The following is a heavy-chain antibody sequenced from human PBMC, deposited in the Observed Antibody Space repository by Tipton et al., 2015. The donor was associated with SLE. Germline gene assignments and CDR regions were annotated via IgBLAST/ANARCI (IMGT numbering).Heavy chain of an antibody. Sequence: TLSLTCTVSDGSIRSTNYYWGWIRQPPGKGLEWIGSIFYTRSTYYNPSLKSRVSFSIDTSKHQFSLKLNSVTAADTAVYYCARRHYSGPFDSWGQGTLVTVSS. CDR3: ARRHYSGPFDS. V-gene: IGHV4-39*07. J-gene: IGHJ4*02. CDR1: DGSIRSTNYY. D-gene: IGHD5-12*01. CDR2: IFYTRST.